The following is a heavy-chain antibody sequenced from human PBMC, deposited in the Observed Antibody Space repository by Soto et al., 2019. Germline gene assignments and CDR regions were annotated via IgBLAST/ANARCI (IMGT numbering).Heavy chain of an antibody. CDR3: ARGGVEMATRSLFDY. V-gene: IGHV4-59*01. J-gene: IGHJ4*02. CDR2: IYYSGST. D-gene: IGHD5-12*01. CDR1: GGSISSYY. Sequence: SETLSLTCTVSGGSISSYYWSWIRQPPGKGLEWIGYIYYSGSTNYNPSLKSRVTISVDTSKNQFSLKLSSVTAADTAVYYCARGGVEMATRSLFDYWGQGTLVTVSS.